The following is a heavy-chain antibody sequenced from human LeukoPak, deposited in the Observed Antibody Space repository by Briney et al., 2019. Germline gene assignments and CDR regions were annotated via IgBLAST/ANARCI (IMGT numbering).Heavy chain of an antibody. Sequence: GESLRLSCAASGFTFSDYYMSWIRQAPGKGLEWVSYISSRGSAIYYADSVKGRFTISRDNAKNSLYLQMNSLRAEDTAVYYCARDLSANGYDGLDYWGQGTLVTVSS. V-gene: IGHV3-11*01. J-gene: IGHJ4*02. CDR2: ISSRGSAI. D-gene: IGHD5-12*01. CDR3: ARDLSANGYDGLDY. CDR1: GFTFSDYY.